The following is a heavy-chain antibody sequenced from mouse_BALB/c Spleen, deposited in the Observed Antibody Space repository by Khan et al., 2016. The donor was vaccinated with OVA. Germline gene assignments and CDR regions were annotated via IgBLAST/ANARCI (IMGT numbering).Heavy chain of an antibody. Sequence: VQLKQSGPGLVQPSQSLSITCTVSGFSLTTYGIHWVRQSPGKGLEWLGVIWNGGNTDYNAPFISRLNISQDNSKSQVFFKMNSLQADDTAIYXCARHSYRYDFTYWGQGTLVTVSA. J-gene: IGHJ3*01. CDR1: GFSLTTYG. V-gene: IGHV2-2*01. CDR2: IWNGGNT. D-gene: IGHD2-12*01. CDR3: ARHSYRYDFTY.